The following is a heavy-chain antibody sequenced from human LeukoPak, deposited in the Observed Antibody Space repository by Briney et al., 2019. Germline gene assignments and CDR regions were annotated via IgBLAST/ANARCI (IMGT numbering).Heavy chain of an antibody. CDR1: GGTFSSYA. Sequence: SVKVSCKASGGTFSSYAISWVRQAPGQGLEWMGRIIPIFGTANYAQKFQGRVTITTDESTSTAYMELSSLRSEDTAVYYCARVRMVVTSHAFDIWGQGTMVTVSS. CDR2: IIPIFGTA. V-gene: IGHV1-69*05. J-gene: IGHJ3*02. D-gene: IGHD4/OR15-4a*01. CDR3: ARVRMVVTSHAFDI.